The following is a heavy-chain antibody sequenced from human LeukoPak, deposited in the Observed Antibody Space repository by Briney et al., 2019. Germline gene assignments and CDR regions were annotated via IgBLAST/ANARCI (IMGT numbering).Heavy chain of an antibody. CDR1: GFTFSSYA. CDR2: ISGSGGST. CDR3: ARCPDIVVVPAPYYYMDV. J-gene: IGHJ6*03. D-gene: IGHD2-2*01. Sequence: GGSLRLSCAASGFTFSSYAMSWVRQAPGKGLEWVSAISGSGGSTYYADSVKGRFTISRDNAKSSLYLQMNSLRAEDTAVYYCARCPDIVVVPAPYYYMDVWGKGTTVTVSS. V-gene: IGHV3-23*01.